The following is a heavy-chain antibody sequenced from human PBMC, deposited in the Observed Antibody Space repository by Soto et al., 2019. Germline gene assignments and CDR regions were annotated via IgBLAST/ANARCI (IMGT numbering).Heavy chain of an antibody. J-gene: IGHJ6*02. CDR2: IWYDGSNK. V-gene: IGHV3-33*01. CDR1: GFTFSSYG. D-gene: IGHD2-15*01. CDR3: ARGAVVAATIYYYYGMDV. Sequence: PGGSLSLSCAASGFTFSSYGMHWVRQAPGKGLEWVAVIWYDGSNKYYADSVKGRFTISRDNSKNTLYLQMNSLRAEDMAVYYCARGAVVAATIYYYYGMDVWGQGTTVTVSS.